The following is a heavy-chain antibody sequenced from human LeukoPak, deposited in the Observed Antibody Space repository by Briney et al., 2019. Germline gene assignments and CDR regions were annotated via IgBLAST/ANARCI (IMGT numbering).Heavy chain of an antibody. D-gene: IGHD3-10*01. J-gene: IGHJ3*02. V-gene: IGHV4-59*08. CDR1: GGSISSYY. CDR3: ARLRLLWADYYGSGRYPYDAFDI. CDR2: IYYSGST. Sequence: SETLSLTYTVSGGSISSYYWSWIRQPPGKGLEWIGYIYYSGSTNYNPSLKSRVTISVDTSKNQFSLKLSSVTAADTAVYYCARLRLLWADYYGSGRYPYDAFDIWGQGTMVTVSS.